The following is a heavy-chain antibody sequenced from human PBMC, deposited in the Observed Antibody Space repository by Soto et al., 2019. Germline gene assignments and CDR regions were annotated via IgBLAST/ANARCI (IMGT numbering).Heavy chain of an antibody. Sequence: QVQLQESGPGLVKPSQTLSLTCTVSGGSISSGDYYWSWIRQPPGKGLEWIGYIYYSGTTNYNPSLKGRVTISVDTSKNQFSLKLSSVTAADTAVYYCARDKIWFGELVYYYGMDVWGQGTTVTVSS. CDR1: GGSISSGDYY. J-gene: IGHJ6*02. D-gene: IGHD3-10*01. CDR2: IYYSGTT. V-gene: IGHV4-30-4*01. CDR3: ARDKIWFGELVYYYGMDV.